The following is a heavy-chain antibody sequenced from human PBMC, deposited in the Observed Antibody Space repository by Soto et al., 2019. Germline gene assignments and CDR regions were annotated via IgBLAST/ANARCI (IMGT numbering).Heavy chain of an antibody. CDR2: IYNSGST. V-gene: IGHV4-30-2*01. D-gene: IGHD5-18*01. J-gene: IGHJ4*02. CDR1: GGYISGGYYS. Sequence: SETLSLTCAVSGGYISGGYYSWSWIRQPPGKGLEWIGFIYNSGSTYYNSSLKSRVTISVDRSKNHFFLNLTSVTAADTAVYYCARAGYSYGFDYWGQGTLVTVSS. CDR3: ARAGYSYGFDY.